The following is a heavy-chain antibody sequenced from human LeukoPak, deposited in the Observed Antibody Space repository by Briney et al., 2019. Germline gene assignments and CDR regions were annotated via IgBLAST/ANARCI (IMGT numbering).Heavy chain of an antibody. CDR1: GGSISSYY. V-gene: IGHV4-34*01. CDR2: INHSGSA. Sequence: SETLSLTCTVSGGSISSYYWTWIRQTPGKGLEWIGQINHSGSANYNPSLKSRVTMSVDTSKNQFSLKLTSVTAADTAVYYCARGCPGYWGQGTLVTVSS. CDR3: ARGCPGY. J-gene: IGHJ4*02.